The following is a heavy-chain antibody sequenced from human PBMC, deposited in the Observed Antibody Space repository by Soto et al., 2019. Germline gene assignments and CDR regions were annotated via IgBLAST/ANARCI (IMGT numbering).Heavy chain of an antibody. Sequence: GGSLRLSCAASGFTFSSYSMNWVRQAPGKGLEWVSSISSSSSYIYYADSVKGRFTISRDNAKNSLYLQMNSLRAEDTAVYYCARDWDEYSSSWYGGYWGQGTLVTVSS. V-gene: IGHV3-21*01. CDR3: ARDWDEYSSSWYGGY. J-gene: IGHJ4*02. CDR1: GFTFSSYS. CDR2: ISSSSSYI. D-gene: IGHD6-13*01.